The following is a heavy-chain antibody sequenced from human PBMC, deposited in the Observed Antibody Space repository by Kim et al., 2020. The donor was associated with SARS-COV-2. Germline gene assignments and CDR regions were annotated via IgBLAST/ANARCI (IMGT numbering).Heavy chain of an antibody. CDR2: ISWNSGNI. CDR1: GFIFGDYA. CDR3: ARDSTASLSGDYVDFDY. D-gene: IGHD4-17*01. V-gene: IGHV3-9*01. J-gene: IGHJ4*01. Sequence: GGSLRLSCAASGFIFGDYAMHWVRQAPGKGLEWVSGISWNSGNIGYADSVQGRFTISRDNAKNSLYLQINSLRPEDTAFYYCARDSTASLSGDYVDFDY.